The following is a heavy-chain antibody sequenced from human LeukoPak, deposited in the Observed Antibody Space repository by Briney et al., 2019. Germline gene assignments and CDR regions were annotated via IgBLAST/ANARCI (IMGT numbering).Heavy chain of an antibody. J-gene: IGHJ1*01. CDR1: GFTFSSYG. D-gene: IGHD2-21*01. Sequence: PGRSLRLSCAASGFTFSSYGMHWVRQAPGKGLEWVTVISYDGSNKYYADSVKGRFTISRDKSKNTLFLQMNSLRAEDTALYYCASAREYCGSAECYDYFQYWGQGTLVTVSS. CDR2: ISYDGSNK. CDR3: ASAREYCGSAECYDYFQY. V-gene: IGHV3-30*03.